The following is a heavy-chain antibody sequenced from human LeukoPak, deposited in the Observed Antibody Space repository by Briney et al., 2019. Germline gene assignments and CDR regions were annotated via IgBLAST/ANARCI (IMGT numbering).Heavy chain of an antibody. D-gene: IGHD5-24*01. CDR3: ARGARKWLQLAGDFDY. Sequence: ASVKVSRKASGYTFTSYDINWVRQATGQGLEWMGWMNPNSGNTGYAQKFQGRVTMTRNTSISTAYMELSSLRSEDTAVYYCARGARKWLQLAGDFDYWGQGTLVTVSS. J-gene: IGHJ4*02. CDR2: MNPNSGNT. V-gene: IGHV1-8*01. CDR1: GYTFTSYD.